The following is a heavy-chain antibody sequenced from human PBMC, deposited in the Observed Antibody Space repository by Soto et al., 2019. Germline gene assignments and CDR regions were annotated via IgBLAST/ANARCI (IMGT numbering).Heavy chain of an antibody. CDR3: TSAGA. J-gene: IGHJ5*02. V-gene: IGHV3-15*07. CDR1: GFSFNEHW. CDR2: IKSKVDGGTI. D-gene: IGHD3-10*01. Sequence: EVQLVESGGDLVKSGGSLRLSCAAAGFSFNEHWIHWVRQAPGKGLEWVGRIKSKVDGGTIDYAAPVKGRFTISRDDSKSTLYLQMNSLKTEDTAVYFCTSAGAWGRGTLVTVSA.